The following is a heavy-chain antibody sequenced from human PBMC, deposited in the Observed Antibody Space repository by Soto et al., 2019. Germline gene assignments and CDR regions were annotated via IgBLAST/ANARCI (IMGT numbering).Heavy chain of an antibody. CDR3: AKEPGRSSGWDVNWFDP. CDR1: GFTFSSYA. V-gene: IGHV3-23*01. J-gene: IGHJ5*02. CDR2: ISGSGGST. D-gene: IGHD6-19*01. Sequence: GGSLRLSCAASGFTFSSYAMSWVRQAPGRGLGWVSAISGSGGSTYYADSVKGRFTISRDNSKNTLYLQMNSLRAEDTAVYYCAKEPGRSSGWDVNWFDPWGQGTLVTVSS.